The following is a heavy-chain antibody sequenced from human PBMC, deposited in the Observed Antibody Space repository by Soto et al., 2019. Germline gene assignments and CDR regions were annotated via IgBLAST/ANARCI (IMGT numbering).Heavy chain of an antibody. J-gene: IGHJ6*02. V-gene: IGHV2-5*02. CDR1: GFSLSTGGVG. CDR3: AHSRCGGDCLQSYSSHYSYGMDV. Sequence: QITLKESGPALVKPTQTLTLTCTISGFSLSTGGVGVGWIRQPPGKALEWLALIYWDDDKRYSPSLRSRLTITKDTSKNQVVLTMTNIDPVDTATYYCAHSRCGGDCLQSYSSHYSYGMDVWGQGTTVTVSS. D-gene: IGHD2-21*02. CDR2: IYWDDDK.